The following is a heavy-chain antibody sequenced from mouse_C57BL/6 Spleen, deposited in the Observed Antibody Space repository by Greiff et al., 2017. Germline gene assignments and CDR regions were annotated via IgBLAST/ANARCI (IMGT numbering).Heavy chain of an antibody. CDR3: ARNWDYGSSYYFDY. CDR1: GFSLTSYG. D-gene: IGHD1-1*01. J-gene: IGHJ2*01. CDR2: IWSGGST. Sequence: VKLMESGPGLVQPSQSLSITCTVSGFSLTSYGVHWVRQSPGKGLEWLGVIWSGGSTDYNAAFISRRSISKDNSKSQVFFKMNSLQADDTAIYYCARNWDYGSSYYFDYWGQGTTLTGSS. V-gene: IGHV2-2*01.